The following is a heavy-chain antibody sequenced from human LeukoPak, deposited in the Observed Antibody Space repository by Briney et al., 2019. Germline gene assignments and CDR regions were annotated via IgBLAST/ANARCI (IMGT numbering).Heavy chain of an antibody. J-gene: IGHJ6*02. D-gene: IGHD1-14*01. CDR3: ATDRVYFGLDV. CDR2: IGGNGKEI. CDR1: GLTLSNSW. V-gene: IGHV3-74*01. Sequence: PGGSLRLSCVASGLTLSNSWMYWVRQAPGEGLMWVSRIGGNGKEITYADSVKGRFTISRDNARNTLYLQMNGLRVEDTAVYYCATDRVYFGLDVWGQGTTVTVSS.